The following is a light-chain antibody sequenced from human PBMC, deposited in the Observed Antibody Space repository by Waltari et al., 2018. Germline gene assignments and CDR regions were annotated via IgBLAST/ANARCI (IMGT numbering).Light chain of an antibody. J-gene: IGKJ1*01. V-gene: IGKV3-15*01. CDR2: AAS. CDR3: QHYNNWPPGTT. CDR1: QSVSIN. Sequence: EIVMTQSPVTLSVSPGESATLSCRASQSVSINLAWYQQKPGQAPRLLIYAASTRATHVPARFSGSGSGTEFTLTISSLQSEDFAVYYCQHYNNWPPGTTFGQGTKLEIK.